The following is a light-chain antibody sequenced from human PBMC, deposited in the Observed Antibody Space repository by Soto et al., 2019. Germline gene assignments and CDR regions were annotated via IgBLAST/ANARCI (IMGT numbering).Light chain of an antibody. V-gene: IGKV3-15*01. J-gene: IGKJ4*01. Sequence: EIVMTQSPATLSVSPGERATLSCRASQSVSSNLAWYQQKPGQAPRLLIYRASIRATAIPPRFSGSGSGTEFTLTISSLQSEDLAVYYCQQYDSWPVFGGGTKVEIK. CDR1: QSVSSN. CDR2: RAS. CDR3: QQYDSWPV.